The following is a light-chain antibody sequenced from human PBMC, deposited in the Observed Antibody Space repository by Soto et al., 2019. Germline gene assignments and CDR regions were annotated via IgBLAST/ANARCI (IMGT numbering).Light chain of an antibody. CDR3: QSADSSGTYVE. J-gene: IGLJ2*01. Sequence: SYELTQPPSVSVSPGQTARITCSGDALPKQYAYWYQQKPGQAPVLVIYKDSERPSGIPERFSGSSSGTTVTLTISGVQAEDEADYYCQSADSSGTYVEFGRGTKLTVL. CDR1: ALPKQY. CDR2: KDS. V-gene: IGLV3-25*02.